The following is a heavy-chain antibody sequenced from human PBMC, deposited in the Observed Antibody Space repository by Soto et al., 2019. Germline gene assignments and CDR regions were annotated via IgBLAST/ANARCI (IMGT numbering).Heavy chain of an antibody. CDR3: VRGDGDYYDGNGYLGRH. J-gene: IGHJ4*02. D-gene: IGHD3-22*01. CDR2: IKNDGSGT. CDR1: GFTFSTYW. Sequence: EVQLVESGGGLVQPGGSLRLSCAASGFTFSTYWMHWVRQAPGKGLVWVSRIKNDGSGTYYVDSVEGRFTISRDNAKNTLYRQMNSLGAEDKAVYYCVRGDGDYYDGNGYLGRHWGQGTLVTVSS. V-gene: IGHV3-74*01.